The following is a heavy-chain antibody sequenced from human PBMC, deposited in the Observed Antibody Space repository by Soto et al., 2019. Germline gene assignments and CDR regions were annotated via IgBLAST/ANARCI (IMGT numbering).Heavy chain of an antibody. J-gene: IGHJ3*02. CDR1: GFTVSSNY. D-gene: IGHD3-22*01. CDR2: IYSGGST. CDR3: ARDPTYYYDSSGSLEAFDI. V-gene: IGHV3-53*01. Sequence: EVQLVESGGGLIQPGGSLRLSCAASGFTVSSNYMSWVRQAPGKGLEWVSVIYSGGSTYYADSVKGRFTISRDNSKNTLYLQMNSLRAEDTAVYYCARDPTYYYDSSGSLEAFDIWGQGTMVTVSS.